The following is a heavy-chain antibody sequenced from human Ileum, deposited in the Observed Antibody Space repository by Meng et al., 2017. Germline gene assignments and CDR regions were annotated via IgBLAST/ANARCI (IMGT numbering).Heavy chain of an antibody. V-gene: IGHV4-30-4*01. J-gene: IGHJ4*02. CDR2: IFYTGAT. CDR3: VSERRRSYFFDY. Sequence: QVQLQESGPGLVKPSQTLSLNCTFSGGSITRGDYYWRWIRQPPGKGLEWIGYIFYTGATYSNPSLKSRVTVSLDTSKSQFSLKLSSVTAADTAIYYCVSERRRSYFFDYWGQGTLVTVSS. CDR1: GGSITRGDYY.